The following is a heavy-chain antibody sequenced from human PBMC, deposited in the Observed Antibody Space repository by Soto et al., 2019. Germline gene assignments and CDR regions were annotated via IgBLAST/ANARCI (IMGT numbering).Heavy chain of an antibody. J-gene: IGHJ6*03. D-gene: IGHD6-19*01. CDR2: IYYSGST. CDR3: ARGASAVAFYYYYMDV. Sequence: PSETLSLTCTVSGGSISSGGYYWSWIRQHPGKGLEWIGYIYYSGSTYYNPSLKSRVTISVDTSKNQFSLKLSSVTAADTAVYYCARGASAVAFYYYYMDVWGKGTTVTVSS. CDR1: GGSISSGGYY. V-gene: IGHV4-31*03.